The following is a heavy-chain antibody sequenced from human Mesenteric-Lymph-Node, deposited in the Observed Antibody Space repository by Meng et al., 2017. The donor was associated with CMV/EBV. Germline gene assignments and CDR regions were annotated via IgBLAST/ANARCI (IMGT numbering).Heavy chain of an antibody. D-gene: IGHD4-11*01. J-gene: IGHJ3*02. Sequence: GGSLRLSCAASGFTFSSYEMNWVRQAPGKGLEWVSYISSSGSTIYYADSVKGRFTISRDNSKNTLYLQMSSLRPEDTAVYYCANQPSALQYPRFDAFDIWGQGTMVTVSS. CDR1: GFTFSSYE. CDR2: ISSSGSTI. V-gene: IGHV3-48*03. CDR3: ANQPSALQYPRFDAFDI.